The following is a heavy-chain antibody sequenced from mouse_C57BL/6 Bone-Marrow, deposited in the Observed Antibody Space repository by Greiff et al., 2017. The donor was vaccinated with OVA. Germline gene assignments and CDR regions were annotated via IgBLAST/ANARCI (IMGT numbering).Heavy chain of an antibody. CDR1: GFSLTSYG. D-gene: IGHD2-3*01. CDR3: AKRYDGYYEYSYAMDY. J-gene: IGHJ4*01. Sequence: VKLVESGPGLVQPSQSLSITCTVSGFSLTSYGVHWVRQSPGKGLEWLGVIWRGGSTDYNAAFMSRLSITKDNSKSQVFFKMNSLQADDTAIYYCAKRYDGYYEYSYAMDYWGQGTSVTVSS. CDR2: IWRGGST. V-gene: IGHV2-5*01.